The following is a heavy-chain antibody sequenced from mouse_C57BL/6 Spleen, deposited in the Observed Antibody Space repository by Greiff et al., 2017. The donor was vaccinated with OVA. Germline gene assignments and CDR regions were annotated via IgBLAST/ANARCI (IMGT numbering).Heavy chain of an antibody. J-gene: IGHJ4*01. CDR1: GYTFTSYW. CDR2: IDPSDSYT. Sequence: VQLQQPGAELVMPGASVKLSCKASGYTFTSYWMHWVKQRPGQGLEWIGEIDPSDSYTNYNQKFKGKSTLTVDKSSSTAYMQLSSLTSEDSAVYYCARGYSNYPYYAMDYWGQGTSVTVSS. CDR3: ARGYSNYPYYAMDY. V-gene: IGHV1-69*01. D-gene: IGHD2-5*01.